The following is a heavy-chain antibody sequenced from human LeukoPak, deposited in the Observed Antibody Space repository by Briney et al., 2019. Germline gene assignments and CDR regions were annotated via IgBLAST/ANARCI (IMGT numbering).Heavy chain of an antibody. D-gene: IGHD1/OR15-1a*01. CDR3: AKDLVSGTTYYFDY. V-gene: IGHV3-23*01. Sequence: GGSLRLSCAASGFTFSSYAMSWVRQPPGKGLEWVSGISGSGDNTYYADSVKGRFTISRDNSKNTLYLQMNSLRAEDTAVYYCAKDLVSGTTYYFDYWGQGTLVTVSS. CDR1: GFTFSSYA. J-gene: IGHJ4*02. CDR2: ISGSGDNT.